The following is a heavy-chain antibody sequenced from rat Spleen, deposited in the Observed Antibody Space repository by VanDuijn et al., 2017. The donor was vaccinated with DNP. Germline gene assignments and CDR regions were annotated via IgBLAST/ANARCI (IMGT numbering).Heavy chain of an antibody. CDR2: IGSDGYAP. Sequence: EVQLVESGGGLVQPGRSLKLSCAASGFTFSNYGMAWVRQAPTKGLEWVAYIGSDGYAPYYGVSVKDRFTISRDNAKNTLYLQMSSLRSEDTATYYCTRGSVTRYWYFDFWGPGTMVTVSS. CDR1: GFTFSNYG. CDR3: TRGSVTRYWYFDF. J-gene: IGHJ1*01. V-gene: IGHV5S13*01. D-gene: IGHD1-1*01.